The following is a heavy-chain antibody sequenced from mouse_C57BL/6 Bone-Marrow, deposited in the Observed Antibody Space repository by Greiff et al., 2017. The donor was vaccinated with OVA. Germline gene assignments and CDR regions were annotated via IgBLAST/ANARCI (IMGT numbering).Heavy chain of an antibody. Sequence: VQLVESGAELVRPGTSVKVSCKASGYAFTNYLIEWVKQRPGQGLEWIGVINPGSGGTNYNEKFKGKATLTADKSSSTAYMQLSSLTSEDSAVYFCARRDDGYYRFDYWGQGTTLTVSS. CDR3: ARRDDGYYRFDY. V-gene: IGHV1-54*01. J-gene: IGHJ2*01. CDR1: GYAFTNYL. D-gene: IGHD2-3*01. CDR2: INPGSGGT.